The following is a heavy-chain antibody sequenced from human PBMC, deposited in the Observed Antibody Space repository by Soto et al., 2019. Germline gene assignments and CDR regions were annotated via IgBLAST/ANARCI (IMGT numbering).Heavy chain of an antibody. J-gene: IGHJ4*02. CDR3: EHVPYCSAGSCYVDY. V-gene: IGHV2-5*02. CDR2: IYWDDDK. Sequence: QITLNESGPTLVKPTQTLTLTCTFSGFLLSTSGVGVGWIRQPPGKALEWLALIYWDDDKRYSPSLKSRLTITKDTSKNQVVLTTTNMDPVDTATYYCEHVPYCSAGSCYVDYWGQGTLVTVPS. D-gene: IGHD2-15*01. CDR1: GFLLSTSGVG.